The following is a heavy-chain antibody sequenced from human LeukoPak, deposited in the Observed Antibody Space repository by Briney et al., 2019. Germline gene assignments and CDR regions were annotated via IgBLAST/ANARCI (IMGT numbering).Heavy chain of an antibody. CDR2: IKSKTDGGTI. V-gene: IGHV3-15*01. J-gene: IGHJ1*01. CDR1: GFTFINAW. D-gene: IGHD5-12*01. CDR3: TTYDARSAEYFQH. Sequence: GGFLRLSCAASGFTFINAWMSWVRQAPGKGLEWVGRIKSKTDGGTIDYAAPVKGRFTISRDDSKNTLYLQMNSLKTEDTAVYYCTTYDARSAEYFQHWGQGSLVTVSS.